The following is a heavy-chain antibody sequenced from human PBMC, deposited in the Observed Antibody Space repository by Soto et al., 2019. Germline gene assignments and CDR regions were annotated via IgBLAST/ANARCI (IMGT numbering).Heavy chain of an antibody. V-gene: IGHV3-23*01. J-gene: IGHJ4*02. CDR1: GFTCSSYA. Sequence: LSCAASGFTCSSYAMSWVRQAPGKGLEWVSAISGSGGSTYYADSVKGRFTTSRDNSKNTLYLQMNSLRAEDAAVYYCAKEYSSGWSDYWGQGTLVTVSS. D-gene: IGHD6-19*01. CDR3: AKEYSSGWSDY. CDR2: ISGSGGST.